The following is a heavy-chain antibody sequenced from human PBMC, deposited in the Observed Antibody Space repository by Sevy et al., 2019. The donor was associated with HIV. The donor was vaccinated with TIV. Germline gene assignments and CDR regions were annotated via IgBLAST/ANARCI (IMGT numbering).Heavy chain of an antibody. V-gene: IGHV3-48*03. J-gene: IGHJ6*02. CDR2: ISSRGTTI. D-gene: IGHD2-15*01. CDR3: ARTGICISGLTGAMDV. Sequence: GGSLRLSCAASGFSFTSYEINWVRQAPGKGLEWVSYISSRGTTIYYADSVKGRFTISRDNAKNSLFLQMNSLKADDRAVYYCARTGICISGLTGAMDVWGQWTTVTVSS. CDR1: GFSFTSYE.